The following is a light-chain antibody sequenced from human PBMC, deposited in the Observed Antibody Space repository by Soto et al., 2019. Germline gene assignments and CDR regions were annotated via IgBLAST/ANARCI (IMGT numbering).Light chain of an antibody. CDR3: QQSYTNPWT. J-gene: IGKJ1*01. Sequence: DIQMTQSPSSLSASVGDRVTITCRASQSITSYLNWYQQKPGKAPQLLIYAASSLQSGVPSRFSGSGSGTDFTLTISSLQPEDFATYFCQQSYTNPWTFGQWTKVEVK. CDR2: AAS. V-gene: IGKV1-39*01. CDR1: QSITSY.